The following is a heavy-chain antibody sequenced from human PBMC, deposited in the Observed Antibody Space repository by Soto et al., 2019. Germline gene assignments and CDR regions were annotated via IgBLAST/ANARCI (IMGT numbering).Heavy chain of an antibody. Sequence: QVQLQESGPGLVKPSETLSLNCTVSGGSISSKAYCWSWSRQSPDRGLEWIGHIYDGGTTYNNPSHKSRITIAVDTSKTQFSLKLNSVSAADTAVYYCARGPYGDKVECWGQGILVTVSS. CDR2: IYDGGTT. J-gene: IGHJ4*02. CDR1: GGSISSKAYC. D-gene: IGHD3-16*01. CDR3: ARGPYGDKVEC. V-gene: IGHV4-30-4*01.